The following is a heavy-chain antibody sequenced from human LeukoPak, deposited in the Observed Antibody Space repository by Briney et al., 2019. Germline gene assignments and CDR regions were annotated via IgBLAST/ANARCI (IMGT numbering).Heavy chain of an antibody. D-gene: IGHD2-2*03. V-gene: IGHV6-1*01. J-gene: IGHJ6*02. CDR2: TYYRSKWYN. CDR1: GDSVSSNSAA. CDR3: ARGQNGYCSSTSCSTDYYYYGMDV. Sequence: SQTLSLTCAISGDSVSSNSAAWNWIRQSPSRGLEWLGRTYYRSKWYNDYAVSVKSRITINPVTSKNQFSLQLSSVTAADTAVYYCARGQNGYCSSTSCSTDYYYYGMDVWGQGTTVTVSS.